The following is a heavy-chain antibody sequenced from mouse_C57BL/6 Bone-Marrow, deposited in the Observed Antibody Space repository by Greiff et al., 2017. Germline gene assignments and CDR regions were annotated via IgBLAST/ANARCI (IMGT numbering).Heavy chain of an antibody. CDR2: IYPGSGST. Sequence: VQLQQPGAELVKPGASVKMSCKASGYTFTSYWITWVKQRPGQGLEWIGDIYPGSGSTNYNEKFKSKATLTVDTSSSTAYMQHSSLTSEDSAVYYCARPVCGSSEVEFAYWGQGTLVTVSA. D-gene: IGHD1-1*01. CDR3: ARPVCGSSEVEFAY. V-gene: IGHV1-55*01. J-gene: IGHJ3*01. CDR1: GYTFTSYW.